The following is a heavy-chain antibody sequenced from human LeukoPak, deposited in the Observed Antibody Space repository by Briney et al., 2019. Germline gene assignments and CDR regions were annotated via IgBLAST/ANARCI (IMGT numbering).Heavy chain of an antibody. CDR2: IYTSGRT. Sequence: PSETLSLTCTVSGGSISIYYWSWIRQPAGGGLEWVGRIYTSGRTNYNTPLKSRVTMSVDTSKNQFSLKLSSVAAADTAVYFCARVADLLYYYDNSGSDFFDIWGQGTMVTVSS. CDR3: ARVADLLYYYDNSGSDFFDI. D-gene: IGHD3-22*01. CDR1: GGSISIYY. J-gene: IGHJ3*02. V-gene: IGHV4-4*07.